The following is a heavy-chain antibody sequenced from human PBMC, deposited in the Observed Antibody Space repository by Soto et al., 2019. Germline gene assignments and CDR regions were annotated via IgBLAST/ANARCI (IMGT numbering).Heavy chain of an antibody. CDR1: GFIVSDNY. J-gene: IGHJ6*02. V-gene: IGHV3-53*01. CDR3: GSTYYNPSLKSRVTISVDTSKNQFSLKLSSVTAADTAVYYCATGEICSPQIAVARKDPSYYYGMDV. D-gene: IGHD3-10*01. CDR2: VYSGSAT. Sequence: GGSLRLSCAASGFIVSDNYMNWVRQAPGKGLEWLSVVYSGSATYYADSVKGRFTISRDNSKNTVFLHMNSLRVEDTAVYYCGSTYYNPSLKSRVTISVDTSKNQFSLKLSSVTAADTAVYYCATGEICSPQIAVARKDPSYYYGMDVWGQGTKVTVS.